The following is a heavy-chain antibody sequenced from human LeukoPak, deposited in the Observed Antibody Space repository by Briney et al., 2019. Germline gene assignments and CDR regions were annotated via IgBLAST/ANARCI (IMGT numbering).Heavy chain of an antibody. CDR3: ARRRSGYSHFDY. Sequence: PSETLSLTCTVSGDSISSYYWIWIRQPPGKGLEWIGHIYTSGNTDYNPSLKSRVTISADTSKNQFSLKLNSVSAADTAVYYCARRRSGYSHFDYWGQGTLVTVSS. D-gene: IGHD3-22*01. V-gene: IGHV4-4*09. J-gene: IGHJ4*02. CDR1: GDSISSYY. CDR2: IYTSGNT.